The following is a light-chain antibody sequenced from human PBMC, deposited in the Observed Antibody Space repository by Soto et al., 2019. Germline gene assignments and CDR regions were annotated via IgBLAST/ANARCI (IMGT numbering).Light chain of an antibody. J-gene: IGKJ1*01. Sequence: EIVMTQSPATLSVCTGERATLSCRASQSVSSNLAWYQQKPGQAPRLLIYGASTRATGIPARFSGSGSGTEFTLTISSLQSEDFAVYYCQQYNNWPRTFGQGTKV. CDR1: QSVSSN. V-gene: IGKV3-15*01. CDR2: GAS. CDR3: QQYNNWPRT.